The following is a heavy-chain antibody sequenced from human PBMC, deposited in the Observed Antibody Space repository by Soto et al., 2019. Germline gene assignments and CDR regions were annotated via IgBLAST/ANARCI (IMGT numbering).Heavy chain of an antibody. CDR1: GFTFSSYS. CDR3: ARWELFYRYYYGMDV. V-gene: IGHV3-21*01. CDR2: ISSSSSYI. Sequence: GGSLRLSCAASGFTFSSYSMNWVRQAPGKGLEWVSSISSSSSYIYYADSVKGRFTISRDNAKNSLYLQMNSLRAEDTAVYYCARWELFYRYYYGMDVWGQGTTVTVSS. J-gene: IGHJ6*02. D-gene: IGHD1-26*01.